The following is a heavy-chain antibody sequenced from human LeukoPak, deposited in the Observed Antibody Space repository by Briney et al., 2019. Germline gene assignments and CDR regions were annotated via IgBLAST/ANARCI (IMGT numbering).Heavy chain of an antibody. CDR3: ALDIVVVPAHFGADYYYMDV. V-gene: IGHV1-69*05. CDR2: SIPIFGTA. CDR1: GGTFISYA. Sequence: ASVKVSCKASGGTFISYAISWVRQAPGQGLGWGGGSIPIFGTANYAQKFQGRVTITTDESTSTAYMELSSLRSEDTAVYYCALDIVVVPAHFGADYYYMDVWGKGTTVTVSS. D-gene: IGHD2-2*03. J-gene: IGHJ6*03.